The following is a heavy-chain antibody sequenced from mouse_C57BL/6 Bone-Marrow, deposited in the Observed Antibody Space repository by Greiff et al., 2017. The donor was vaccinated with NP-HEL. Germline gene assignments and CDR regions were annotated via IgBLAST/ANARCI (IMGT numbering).Heavy chain of an antibody. J-gene: IGHJ1*03. Sequence: VQLQQPGAELVKPGASVTLSCKASGYTFTSYWMHWVKQRPGQGLEWIGMIHPNSGSTNYNEKFKSKATLTVDTSSSTAYMQLSSLTSEDCAVYDCARWGYYYGSSYSWYFDVWGTGTTVTVSS. CDR3: ARWGYYYGSSYSWYFDV. V-gene: IGHV1-64*01. D-gene: IGHD1-1*01. CDR2: IHPNSGST. CDR1: GYTFTSYW.